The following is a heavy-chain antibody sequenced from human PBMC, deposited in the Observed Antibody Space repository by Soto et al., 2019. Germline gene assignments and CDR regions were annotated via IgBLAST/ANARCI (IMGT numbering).Heavy chain of an antibody. D-gene: IGHD1-1*01. CDR1: RFSLSTSGMR. J-gene: IGHJ5*02. Sequence: SGPTLVNPTQTLTLTCTFSRFSLSTSGMRVSWIRQPPGKALEWLARIDWDDDKFYSTTLKTRLTISKDISKNQVVLTMTNMDPVDTATYYCAKTGTDGSWFDPWGLGTLVTVSS. V-gene: IGHV2-70*04. CDR3: AKTGTDGSWFDP. CDR2: IDWDDDK.